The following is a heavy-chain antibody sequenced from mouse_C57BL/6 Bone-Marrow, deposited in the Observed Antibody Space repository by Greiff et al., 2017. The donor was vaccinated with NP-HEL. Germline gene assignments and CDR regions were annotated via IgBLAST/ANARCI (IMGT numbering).Heavy chain of an antibody. CDR2: IYPRSGNT. J-gene: IGHJ2*01. CDR1: GYTFTSYG. V-gene: IGHV1-81*01. D-gene: IGHD4-1*01. CDR3: ATLNCDSFDY. Sequence: VQLQQSGAELARPGASVKLSCTASGYTFTSYGISWVKQRPGQGLEWIGAIYPRSGNTYYNEKFKGKATLTADKSSSTAYMELRSLTSADSAVSCCATLNCDSFDYGGQGTTLTVSA.